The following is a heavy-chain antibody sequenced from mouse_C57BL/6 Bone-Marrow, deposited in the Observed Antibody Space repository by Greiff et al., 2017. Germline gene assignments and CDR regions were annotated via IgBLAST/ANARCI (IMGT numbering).Heavy chain of an antibody. CDR3: SLYYYGSSNY. J-gene: IGHJ2*01. D-gene: IGHD1-1*01. CDR2: FDPGNGDT. V-gene: IGHV14-4*01. Sequence: EVQLQQSGAELVRPGASVKLSCTASGFNIKDDYMHWVKQRSEQGLVWIGWFDPGNGDTEYASKFQGKATITADTSSNPAYLQLSRLTSEDTAVYYCSLYYYGSSNYWGQGTTLTVAS. CDR1: GFNIKDDY.